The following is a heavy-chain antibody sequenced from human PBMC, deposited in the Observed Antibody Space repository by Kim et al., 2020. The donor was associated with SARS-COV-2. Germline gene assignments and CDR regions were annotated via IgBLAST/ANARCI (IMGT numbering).Heavy chain of an antibody. Sequence: GTDYAQEFQGRVTMTRDTSISTAYMELSRLRSDDTAVYYCARSLTRSGDYWGQGTLVTVSS. CDR3: ARSLTRSGDY. CDR2: GT. J-gene: IGHJ4*02. D-gene: IGHD7-27*01. V-gene: IGHV1-2*02.